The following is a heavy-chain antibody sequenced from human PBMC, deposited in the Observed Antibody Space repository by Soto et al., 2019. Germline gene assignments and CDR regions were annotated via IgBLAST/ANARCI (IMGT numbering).Heavy chain of an antibody. D-gene: IGHD3-16*01. J-gene: IGHJ6*02. CDR1: GFSLTSPGMC. V-gene: IGHV2-70*13. Sequence: SGPTLVNPTETLTLTCTFSGFSLTSPGMCVSWIRQSPGKALEWLALIERDDDDKYYSTSLKTRLTISKDTRKNQVVLTMANMEPADTATYYCAMFIRVPRKLNGMDVWGQGHTVTFSS. CDR2: IERDDDDK. CDR3: AMFIRVPRKLNGMDV.